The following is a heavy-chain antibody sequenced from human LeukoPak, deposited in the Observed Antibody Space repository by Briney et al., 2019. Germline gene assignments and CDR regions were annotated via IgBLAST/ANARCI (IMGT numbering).Heavy chain of an antibody. J-gene: IGHJ4*02. D-gene: IGHD2-2*01. CDR1: GGTFSSYA. Sequence: ASVKVSCKASGGTFSSYAISWVRQAPGQGREWMGGIIPIFGTANYAQKFQGRVTITADESTSTAYMELSSLRSEDTAVYYCARGDCSSTSCYYFDYWGQGTLVTVSS. V-gene: IGHV1-69*13. CDR2: IIPIFGTA. CDR3: ARGDCSSTSCYYFDY.